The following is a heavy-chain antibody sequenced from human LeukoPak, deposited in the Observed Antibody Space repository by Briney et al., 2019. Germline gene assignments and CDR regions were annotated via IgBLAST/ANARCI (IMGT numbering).Heavy chain of an antibody. D-gene: IGHD6-19*01. Sequence: ASVKVSCTASGYTFTSYGISWVRQAPGQGLEWMGWISAYNGNTNYAQKLQGRVTMTTDTSTSTAYMELRSLRSDDTAVYYCARDTAWGIAVAGTRDYWGQGTLVTVSS. CDR3: ARDTAWGIAVAGTRDY. V-gene: IGHV1-18*01. CDR1: GYTFTSYG. CDR2: ISAYNGNT. J-gene: IGHJ4*02.